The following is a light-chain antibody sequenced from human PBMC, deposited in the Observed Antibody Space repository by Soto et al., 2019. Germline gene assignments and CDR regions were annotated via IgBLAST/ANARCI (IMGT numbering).Light chain of an antibody. CDR2: DAS. CDR3: QQRSNWLFT. J-gene: IGKJ3*01. CDR1: QNVGSF. V-gene: IGKV3-11*01. Sequence: EIVLTQSPATLSLSPGERATLSCRASQNVGSFLAWYQQKPGQAPRLLIYDASNRATGIRARFSGSGSGTDFPLAISSLEPEDFAVYYCQQRSNWLFTFGPGTKVDIK.